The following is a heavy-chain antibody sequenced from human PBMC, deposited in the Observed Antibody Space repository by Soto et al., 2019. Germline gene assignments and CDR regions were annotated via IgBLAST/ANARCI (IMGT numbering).Heavy chain of an antibody. CDR3: ARGRGEIQGP. Sequence: QVQVRQWGAGLLKPSETLSLTCAVYGGSFSDNYWRWIRQPPGKGLEWLGEINHSGSTNHNPSLKSRVPILAYTSKKQFSLKLSSVTAASTAVYYCARGRGEIQGPWGQGTLVTVSS. CDR1: GGSFSDNY. D-gene: IGHD3-16*01. V-gene: IGHV4-34*01. J-gene: IGHJ5*02. CDR2: INHSGST.